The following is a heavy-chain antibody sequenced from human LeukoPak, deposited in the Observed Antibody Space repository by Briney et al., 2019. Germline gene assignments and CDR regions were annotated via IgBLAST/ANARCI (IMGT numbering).Heavy chain of an antibody. V-gene: IGHV1-2*02. CDR2: INPNSGGT. CDR3: ARDRVDIVATNGAFDI. Sequence: EASVKVSCKASGYTFTGYYMHWVRQAPGQGLEWMGWINPNSGGTNYAQTSQGRVTMTRDTSISTAYMELSRLRSDDTAVYYCARDRVDIVATNGAFDIWGQGTMVTVSS. J-gene: IGHJ3*02. CDR1: GYTFTGYY. D-gene: IGHD5-12*01.